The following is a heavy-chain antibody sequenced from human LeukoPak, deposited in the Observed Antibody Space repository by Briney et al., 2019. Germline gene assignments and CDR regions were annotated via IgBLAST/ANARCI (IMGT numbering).Heavy chain of an antibody. D-gene: IGHD1-1*01. Sequence: PSETLSLTCTVSGGSVSNYYWNWIRLPPGKGLEWIGYIYYSGSTRYNPYLKSRVTISVDTSKDQFSLRLSSVTAADTAVYYCARGALNTKTRFDLWGQGTLVTVSS. CDR3: ARGALNTKTRFDL. V-gene: IGHV4-59*02. CDR1: GGSVSNYY. CDR2: IYYSGST. J-gene: IGHJ4*02.